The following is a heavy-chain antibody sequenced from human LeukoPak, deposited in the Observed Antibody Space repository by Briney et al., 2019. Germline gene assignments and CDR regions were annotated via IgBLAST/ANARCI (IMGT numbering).Heavy chain of an antibody. CDR1: GYTFTSYD. CDR2: MNPNSGNT. Sequence: ASVKVSCKVSGYTFTSYDINWVRQATGQGLEWMGWMNPNSGNTGYAQKFQGRVTMTRNTSISTAYMELSSLRSEDTAVYYCARANHYDILTGYLYYYYGMDVWGQGTTVTVSS. V-gene: IGHV1-8*01. D-gene: IGHD3-9*01. J-gene: IGHJ6*02. CDR3: ARANHYDILTGYLYYYYGMDV.